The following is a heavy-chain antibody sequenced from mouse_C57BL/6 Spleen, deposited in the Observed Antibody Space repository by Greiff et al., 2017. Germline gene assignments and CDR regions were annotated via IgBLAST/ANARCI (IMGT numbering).Heavy chain of an antibody. Sequence: EVMLVESGGGLVQPGGSLSLSCAASGFTFTDYYMSWVRQPPGKALEWLGFIRNKANGYTTEYSASVKGRFTISRDNSQSILYLQMNALRAEDRATYCGARLYGNCVWYFDVWGTGTTVTVSS. V-gene: IGHV7-3*01. CDR2: IRNKANGYTT. CDR3: ARLYGNCVWYFDV. CDR1: GFTFTDYY. J-gene: IGHJ1*03. D-gene: IGHD2-1*01.